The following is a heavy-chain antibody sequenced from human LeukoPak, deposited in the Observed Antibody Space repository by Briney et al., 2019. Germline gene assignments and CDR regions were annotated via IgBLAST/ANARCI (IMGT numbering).Heavy chain of an antibody. J-gene: IGHJ4*02. CDR1: GFTFSSYG. D-gene: IGHD3-22*01. Sequence: GGSLRLSCAASGFTFSSYGMHWVRQAPGKGLEWVSYISSSATTIYYADSVKGRFTISRDNAKNSLYLQMNSLRAEDTAVYYCARYCYDSSGYYYFDYWGQGTLVTVSS. CDR2: ISSSATTI. V-gene: IGHV3-48*04. CDR3: ARYCYDSSGYYYFDY.